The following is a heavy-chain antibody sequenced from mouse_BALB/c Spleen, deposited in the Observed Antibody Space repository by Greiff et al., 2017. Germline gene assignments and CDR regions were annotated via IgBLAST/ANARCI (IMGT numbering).Heavy chain of an antibody. J-gene: IGHJ4*01. CDR1: GFTFTDTD. D-gene: IGHD6-1*01. V-gene: IGHV14-3*02. CDR3: GRAAGYAMDY. CDR2: IDPGNGNT. Sequence: EVQLQQSGPELVKPGASVKLSCKASGFTFTDTDMHWVKQRPEQGLEWIGWIDPGNGNTKYNPKFQGKATITADTSSNTAYLQLSSLTSEDTAVYYCGRAAGYAMDYWGQGTSVTVSS.